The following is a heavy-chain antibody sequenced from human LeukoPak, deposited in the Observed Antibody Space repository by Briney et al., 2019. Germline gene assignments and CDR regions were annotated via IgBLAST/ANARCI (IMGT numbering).Heavy chain of an antibody. V-gene: IGHV3-23*01. CDR3: ARGDDSGYYDYFDY. D-gene: IGHD3-22*01. J-gene: IGHJ4*02. Sequence: GGSLRLSCAASGFNFANHAMSWVRQTAGKGLEWVSAISGGGDITYYAASVKGRFTISRDFSKNTVFLHMNSLRAEDTAMYYCARGDDSGYYDYFDYWGQGALVTVSS. CDR2: ISGGGDIT. CDR1: GFNFANHA.